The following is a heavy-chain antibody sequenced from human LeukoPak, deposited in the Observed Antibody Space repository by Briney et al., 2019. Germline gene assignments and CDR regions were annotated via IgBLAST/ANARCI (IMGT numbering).Heavy chain of an antibody. CDR3: ARFRTGRAFDI. V-gene: IGHV1-69*05. J-gene: IGHJ3*02. CDR1: GGTFSSYA. Sequence: SVNVSCKASGGTFSSYAISWVRQAPGQGLEWMGGIIPIFGTANYAQKFQGRVTMTRDTSTSTVYMDLSSLRSEDTAMYYCARFRTGRAFDIWGQGTMVTVSS. CDR2: IIPIFGTA. D-gene: IGHD3/OR15-3a*01.